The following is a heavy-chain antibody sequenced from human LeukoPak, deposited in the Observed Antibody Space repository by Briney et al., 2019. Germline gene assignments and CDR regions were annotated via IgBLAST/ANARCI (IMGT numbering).Heavy chain of an antibody. CDR1: GFTFSSYA. J-gene: IGHJ4*02. D-gene: IGHD4-17*01. CDR3: ARDQDKTTVTTDY. V-gene: IGHV3-30*04. Sequence: GGSLRLSCAASGFTFSSYAMHWVRQAPGKGLEWVAVISYDGSNKYYADSAKGRFTISRDNSKNTLYLQMNSLRAEDTAVYYCARDQDKTTVTTDYWGQGTLVTVSS. CDR2: ISYDGSNK.